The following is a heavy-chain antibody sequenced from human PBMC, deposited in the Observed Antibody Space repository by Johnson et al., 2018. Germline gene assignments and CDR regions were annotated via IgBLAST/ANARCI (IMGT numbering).Heavy chain of an antibody. CDR2: IIPIFGTA. Sequence: QVQLVESGAEVKKPGSSVKVSCKASGGTFSSYAISWVRQAPGQGLEWMGGIIPIFGTANYAQKFQGRVTITADGSTSTADMELSSLRSEDTAVYYCARGGSWSGDYYYYGMDVWGQGTTVTVSS. J-gene: IGHJ6*01. CDR3: ARGGSWSGDYYYYGMDV. D-gene: IGHD3-3*01. CDR1: GGTFSSYA. V-gene: IGHV1-69*01.